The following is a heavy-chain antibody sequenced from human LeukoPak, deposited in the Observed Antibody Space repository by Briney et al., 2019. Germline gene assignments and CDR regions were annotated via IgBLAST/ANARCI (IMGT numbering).Heavy chain of an antibody. J-gene: IGHJ4*02. CDR2: IYTSGST. CDR1: GVSISSGSYY. V-gene: IGHV4-61*02. CDR3: ARDGSSRIEIAY. Sequence: SETLSLTCTVSGVSISSGSYYWRWIRQPAGKGLEWIGRIYTSGSTNYNPSLKSRVTISVDTSKNQFSLKLTSVTAADTAVYYCARDGSSRIEIAYWGQGTLVTVSS. D-gene: IGHD6-13*01.